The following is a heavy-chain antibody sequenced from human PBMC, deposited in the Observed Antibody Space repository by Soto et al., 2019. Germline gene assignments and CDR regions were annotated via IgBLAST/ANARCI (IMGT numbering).Heavy chain of an antibody. D-gene: IGHD4-17*01. CDR3: ARGEVYGDYHY. CDR1: GGSISSYY. J-gene: IGHJ4*02. V-gene: IGHV4-59*12. Sequence: ASETLSLTCTVSGGSISSYYWSWIRQPPGKGLEWIGYIYHSGSTYYNPSLKSRVTISVDRSKKQFSLKLSSVTAADTAVYYCARGEVYGDYHYWGQGTLVTVSS. CDR2: IYHSGST.